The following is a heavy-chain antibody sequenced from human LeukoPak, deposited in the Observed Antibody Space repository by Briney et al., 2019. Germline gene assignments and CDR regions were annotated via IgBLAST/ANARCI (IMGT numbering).Heavy chain of an antibody. Sequence: GRSLRLSCAASGFTFSSYGMHWVRQAPGKGLEWVAVISYDGSNKYYADSVKGRFTISRDNSKNTLYLQMNSLRAEDTAVYYCAKDLVNDIAAAGTSGFDYWGQGTLVTVSS. J-gene: IGHJ4*02. V-gene: IGHV3-30*18. CDR2: ISYDGSNK. D-gene: IGHD6-13*01. CDR3: AKDLVNDIAAAGTSGFDY. CDR1: GFTFSSYG.